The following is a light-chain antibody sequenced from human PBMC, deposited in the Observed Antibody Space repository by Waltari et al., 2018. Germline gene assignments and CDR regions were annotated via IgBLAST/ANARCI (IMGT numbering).Light chain of an antibody. V-gene: IGKV1-39*01. J-gene: IGKJ1*01. CDR2: SAS. Sequence: DIQVTQSPSSLSAPVGDRVSITCRASQSIGNYFNWYQHKPGKAPKLLIYSASSLQSGVPSRFSGSGSGTDFTLTITSLQPEDFATYYCQETYSSPPSTFGPGTKVESK. CDR3: QETYSSPPST. CDR1: QSIGNY.